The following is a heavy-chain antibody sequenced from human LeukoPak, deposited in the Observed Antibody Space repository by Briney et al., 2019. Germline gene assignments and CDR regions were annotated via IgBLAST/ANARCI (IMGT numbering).Heavy chain of an antibody. CDR2: IKQDGSEK. D-gene: IGHD3-3*01. CDR1: GFIISNYW. V-gene: IGHV3-7*01. J-gene: IGHJ2*01. Sequence: GGSLRLSCAASGFIISNYWMSRVRQAPGKGLEWVANIKQDGSEKNYVDSVEGRFAISRDNAKNSLYLQMNSLRVEDTAVFYCASGDNFDLWGRGTLVTVSS. CDR3: ASGDNFDL.